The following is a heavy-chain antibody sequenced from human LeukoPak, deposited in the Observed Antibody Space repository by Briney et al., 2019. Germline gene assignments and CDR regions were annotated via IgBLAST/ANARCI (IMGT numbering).Heavy chain of an antibody. J-gene: IGHJ4*02. Sequence: GASVKVSCKASGYTFTSYGISWVRQAPVQGLEWMGWISAYNGNTNYAQKLQGRVTMTTDTSTSTAYMELRSLRSDDTAVYYCATGGGIRFLEWLLPFDYWGQGTLVTVSS. V-gene: IGHV1-18*01. CDR3: ATGGGIRFLEWLLPFDY. D-gene: IGHD3-3*01. CDR1: GYTFTSYG. CDR2: ISAYNGNT.